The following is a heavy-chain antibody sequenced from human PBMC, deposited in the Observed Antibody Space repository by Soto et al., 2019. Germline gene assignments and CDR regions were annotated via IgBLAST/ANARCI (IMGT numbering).Heavy chain of an antibody. D-gene: IGHD4-17*01. Sequence: QVQLQESGPGLVKPSETLSLTCTVSGGSISSYYWSWIRQPPGKGLEWIGYIYYSGSTNYNPSLKSRVTISVDPSKNQFPLKLSSVTAADTAVYYCARGTTVTGPAFDYWGQGTLVTVSS. CDR3: ARGTTVTGPAFDY. J-gene: IGHJ4*02. CDR2: IYYSGST. V-gene: IGHV4-59*01. CDR1: GGSISSYY.